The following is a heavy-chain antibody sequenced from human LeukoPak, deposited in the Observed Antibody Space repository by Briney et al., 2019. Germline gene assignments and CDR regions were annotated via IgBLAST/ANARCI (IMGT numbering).Heavy chain of an antibody. D-gene: IGHD3-10*01. J-gene: IGHJ3*02. CDR3: AREVRYYYGSIPDAFDI. CDR1: GYTFTSYG. V-gene: IGHV1-2*02. Sequence: GASVKVSCKASGYTFTSYGISWVRQAPGQGLEWMGWINPNSGGTNYAQKFQGRVTMTRDTSISTAYMELSRLRSDDTAVYYCAREVRYYYGSIPDAFDIWGQGTMVTVSS. CDR2: INPNSGGT.